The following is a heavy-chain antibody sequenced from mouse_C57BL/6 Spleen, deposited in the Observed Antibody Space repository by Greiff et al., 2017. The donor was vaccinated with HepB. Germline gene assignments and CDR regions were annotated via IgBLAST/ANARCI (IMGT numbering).Heavy chain of an antibody. CDR3: TGNYYGSSWFAY. Sequence: EVQLQQSGTVLARPGASVKMSCKTSGYTFTSYWMHWVKQRPGQGLEWIGAIYPGNSDTSYNQKFKGKAKLTAVTSASTAYMELSSLTNEDSAVYYCTGNYYGSSWFAYWGQGTLVTVSA. J-gene: IGHJ3*01. CDR2: IYPGNSDT. V-gene: IGHV1-5*01. CDR1: GYTFTSYW. D-gene: IGHD1-1*01.